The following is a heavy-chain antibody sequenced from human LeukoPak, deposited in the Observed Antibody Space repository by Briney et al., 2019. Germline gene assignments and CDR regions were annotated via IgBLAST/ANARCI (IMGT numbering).Heavy chain of an antibody. CDR2: ISSSSSYI. Sequence: KTGGSLRLSCAASGFTFSSYSMTWVRQAPGKGLEWVSSISSSSSYIYYADSVKGRFTISRDNAKNSLYLQMNSLRAEDTAVYYCARVQLGSPSAFDIWGQGTIVTVSS. D-gene: IGHD7-27*01. J-gene: IGHJ3*02. CDR1: GFTFSSYS. V-gene: IGHV3-21*01. CDR3: ARVQLGSPSAFDI.